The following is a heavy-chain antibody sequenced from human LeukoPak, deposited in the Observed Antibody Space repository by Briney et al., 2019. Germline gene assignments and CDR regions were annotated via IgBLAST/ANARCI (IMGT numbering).Heavy chain of an antibody. CDR1: GFTFSNYG. CDR3: ATHSSRTNCYHP. CDR2: IWYDGSNK. D-gene: IGHD2-2*01. V-gene: IGHV3-33*01. J-gene: IGHJ5*02. Sequence: AGSLRLSCVVSGFTFSNYGMHWVRQAPGKGLEWVAIIWYDGSNKYYADSVKGRFNITRDNSKNTLYLQMNSLRADDTAVYYCATHSSRTNCYHPWGQGTLVTVSS.